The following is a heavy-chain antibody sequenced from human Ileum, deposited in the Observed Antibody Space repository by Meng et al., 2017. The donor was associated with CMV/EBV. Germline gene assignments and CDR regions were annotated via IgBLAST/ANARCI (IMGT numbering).Heavy chain of an antibody. CDR2: IKDEGRET. CDR1: GFTLRSHW. J-gene: IGHJ4*02. Sequence: GESLKISCVGSGFTLRSHWMAWVRQAPGKGMEWVANIKDEGRETYYVDSVKGRFTVSRDNAKNSLYLQMNRLRVEDTAVYYCSGANRTLDFWGQGTLVTVSS. CDR3: SGANRTLDF. V-gene: IGHV3-7*01. D-gene: IGHD1-14*01.